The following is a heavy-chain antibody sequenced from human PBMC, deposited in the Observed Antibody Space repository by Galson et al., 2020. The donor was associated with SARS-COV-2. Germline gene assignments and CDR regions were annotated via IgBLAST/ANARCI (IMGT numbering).Heavy chain of an antibody. Sequence: ASVKVSYKASGYTFTGYYMHWVRQAPGQGLEWIGWINPNSGGTNYAQKFKGRVTMTRDTSISIAYMELSRLRSDDTAVYYCARDGTAMVTNGFDIWGQGTMVTVSS. D-gene: IGHD5-18*01. CDR2: INPNSGGT. J-gene: IGHJ3*02. V-gene: IGHV1-2*02. CDR1: GYTFTGYY. CDR3: ARDGTAMVTNGFDI.